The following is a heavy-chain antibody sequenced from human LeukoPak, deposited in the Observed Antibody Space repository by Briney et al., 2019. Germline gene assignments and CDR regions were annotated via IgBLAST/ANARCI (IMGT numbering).Heavy chain of an antibody. CDR3: ARGITAGSFDI. CDR2: ISSNGGST. Sequence: GGSLRLSSAASGFTSSSYAKHWVRQAPGKGLEYVSAISSNGGSTYYANSVKGRFTISRDNSKNTLYLQMGSLRAEDMAVYYCARGITAGSFDIWGLGTMVTVSS. CDR1: GFTSSSYA. D-gene: IGHD3-10*01. V-gene: IGHV3-64*01. J-gene: IGHJ3*02.